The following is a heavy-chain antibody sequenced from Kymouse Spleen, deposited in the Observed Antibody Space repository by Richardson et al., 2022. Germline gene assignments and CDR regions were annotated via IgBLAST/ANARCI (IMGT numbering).Heavy chain of an antibody. CDR1: GFTFSSYG. D-gene: IGHD6-6*01. CDR2: IWYDGSNK. V-gene: IGHV3-33*01. J-gene: IGHJ6*02. CDR3: ARDEAARPHYYYGMDV. Sequence: QVQLVESGGGVVQPGRSLRLSCAASGFTFSSYGMHWVRQAPGKGLEWVAVIWYDGSNKYYADSVKGRFTISRDNSKNTLYLQMNSLRAEDTAVYYCARDEAARPHYYYGMDVWGQGTTVTVSS.